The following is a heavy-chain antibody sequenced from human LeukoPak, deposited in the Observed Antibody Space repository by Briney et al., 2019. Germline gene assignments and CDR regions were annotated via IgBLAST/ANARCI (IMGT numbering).Heavy chain of an antibody. Sequence: GGSLRLSCAASGFTFSSYAMRWVRQAPGKGLEWVSAISGGGGTTYYADSVKGRFTVSRDNSKNTLYLQMNSLKTEDTAVYYCTTDPGDYPDYWGQGTLVTVSP. CDR3: TTDPGDYPDY. CDR1: GFTFSSYA. V-gene: IGHV3-23*01. CDR2: ISGGGGTT. D-gene: IGHD4-17*01. J-gene: IGHJ4*02.